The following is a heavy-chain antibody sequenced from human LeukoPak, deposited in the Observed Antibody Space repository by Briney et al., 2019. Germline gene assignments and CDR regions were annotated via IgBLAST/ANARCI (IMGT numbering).Heavy chain of an antibody. Sequence: PGASVKVSCKASGYTFTSYGISWVRQAPRQGLEWMGWISAYNGNTNYAQKLQGRVTMTTDTSTSTAYMELRSLRSDDTAVYYCARAALDETYYYGSGSYYIGYWGQGTLVTVSS. J-gene: IGHJ4*02. V-gene: IGHV1-18*01. D-gene: IGHD3-10*01. CDR3: ARAALDETYYYGSGSYYIGY. CDR2: ISAYNGNT. CDR1: GYTFTSYG.